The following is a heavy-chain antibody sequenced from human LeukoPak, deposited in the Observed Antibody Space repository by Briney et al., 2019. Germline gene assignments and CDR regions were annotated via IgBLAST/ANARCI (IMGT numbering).Heavy chain of an antibody. D-gene: IGHD1-26*01. V-gene: IGHV3-23*01. Sequence: GGSLRPSCAASGFTFSAYAMSWVRQAPGEGLEWVSSISDSAGSTYYAASVTGRFTISRDSSRTTLYLQVNSLRAEDTAVYYCAKQSAGVTTGYFDYWGQGTLVTVSS. CDR3: AKQSAGVTTGYFDY. CDR1: GFTFSAYA. CDR2: ISDSAGST. J-gene: IGHJ4*02.